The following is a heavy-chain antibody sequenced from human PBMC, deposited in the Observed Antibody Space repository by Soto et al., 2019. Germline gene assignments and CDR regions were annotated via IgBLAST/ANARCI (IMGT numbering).Heavy chain of an antibody. CDR1: GYSFTSYW. D-gene: IGHD3-16*02. J-gene: IGHJ4*02. CDR2: IYPGDSDT. CDR3: TTYDYILGSDRYRWAY. Sequence: GESLKISCKGSGYSFTSYWIGWVRQMPGKGLEWMGIIYPGDSDTRYSPSFQGQVTISADKSISTAYLQMNSLETEDTAVYYCTTYDYILGSDRYRWAYWGQGALVTVSS. V-gene: IGHV5-51*01.